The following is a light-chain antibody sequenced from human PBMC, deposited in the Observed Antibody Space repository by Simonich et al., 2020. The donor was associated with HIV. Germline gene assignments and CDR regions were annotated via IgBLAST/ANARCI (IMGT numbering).Light chain of an antibody. V-gene: IGLV2-14*03. CDR3: CSYTNSGNVM. J-gene: IGLJ3*02. CDR2: DFT. Sequence: QSVLTQPASVSGSPGRSITISGTGSSSAIGSYTYVSWYQHHPGKAPKLLIYDFTQRPPGVSSLFSGSKSGNTASLTISGLQDEDEAGYSCCSYTNSGNVMFGGGTKLTVL. CDR1: SSAIGSYTY.